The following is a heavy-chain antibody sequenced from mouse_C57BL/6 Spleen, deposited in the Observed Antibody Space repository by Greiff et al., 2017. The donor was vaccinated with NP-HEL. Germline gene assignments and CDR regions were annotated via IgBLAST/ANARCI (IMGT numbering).Heavy chain of an antibody. CDR1: GYTFTSYW. V-gene: IGHV1-59*01. CDR2: IDPSDSYT. J-gene: IGHJ2*01. D-gene: IGHD2-1*01. CDR3: AREGYGNPFYYFDY. Sequence: VQLQQPGAELVRPGTSVKLSCKASGYTFTSYWMHWVKQRPGQGLEWIGVIDPSDSYTNYNEKFKSKATLTVDKSSSTAYMQLSSLTSEDSAVYYCAREGYGNPFYYFDYWGQGTTLTVSS.